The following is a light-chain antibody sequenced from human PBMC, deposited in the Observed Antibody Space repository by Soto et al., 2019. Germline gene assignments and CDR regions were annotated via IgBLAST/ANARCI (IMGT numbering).Light chain of an antibody. CDR3: GSYTTSNTVI. V-gene: IGLV2-14*03. CDR1: SSDVGSYIY. J-gene: IGLJ2*01. CDR2: NVS. Sequence: QSALTQPASVSGSPGQSITISCAGTSSDVGSYIYVSWFQQLPGKVPKLIIYNVSNRPSGVSNRFSGSKSGNTASLTISGLQAEDEADYYCGSYTTSNTVIFGGGTKVTVL.